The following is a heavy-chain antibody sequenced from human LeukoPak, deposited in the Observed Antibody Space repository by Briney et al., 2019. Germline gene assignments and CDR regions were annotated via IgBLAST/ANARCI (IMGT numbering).Heavy chain of an antibody. CDR3: ARVVTFGGVIAPGFNWFDP. D-gene: IGHD3-16*02. CDR2: VYYSGST. Sequence: SETLSLTCTVSGGSLRSSGHWWVWIRQPPGKGLEWIGYVYYSGSTNYNPSLKSRVTISVDTSKNQFSLKLSSVTAADTAVYYCARVVTFGGVIAPGFNWFDPWGQGTLVTVSS. V-gene: IGHV4-61*08. J-gene: IGHJ5*02. CDR1: GGSLRSSGHW.